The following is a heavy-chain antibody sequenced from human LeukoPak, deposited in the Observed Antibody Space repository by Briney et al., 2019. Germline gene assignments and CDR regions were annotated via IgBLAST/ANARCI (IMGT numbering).Heavy chain of an antibody. D-gene: IGHD1-1*01. Sequence: GRSLRLSCAASAFTFSSYSMNWVRQAPGKGLEWVSSISSSSSYTNYADSVKGRFTISRDNAKNSLYLQMNSLRAEDTAVYYCARDGAYNWNSRYGMDVWGQGTTVTVSS. V-gene: IGHV3-21*04. CDR2: ISSSSSYT. CDR3: ARDGAYNWNSRYGMDV. CDR1: AFTFSSYS. J-gene: IGHJ6*02.